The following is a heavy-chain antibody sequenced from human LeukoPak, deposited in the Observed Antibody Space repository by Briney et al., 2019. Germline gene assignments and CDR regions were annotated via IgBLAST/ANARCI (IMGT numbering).Heavy chain of an antibody. CDR3: ATYLPSAWGAFDI. CDR2: IYYSQST. CDR1: GGSISSYY. D-gene: IGHD7-27*01. J-gene: IGHJ3*02. V-gene: IGHV4-59*01. Sequence: ASETLSLTCTVSGGSISSYYWSWIRQPPGKGLELIGYIYYSQSTNYNPSLKSRVAISVDTSKNQFSLKLSSVTAADTAVYYCATYLPSAWGAFDIWGQGTMVTVSS.